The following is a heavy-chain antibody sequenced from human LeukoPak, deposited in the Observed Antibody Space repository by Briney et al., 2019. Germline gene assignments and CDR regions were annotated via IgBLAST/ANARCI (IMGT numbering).Heavy chain of an antibody. CDR3: ARDSYNYYDSSGPDAFDI. J-gene: IGHJ3*02. CDR1: GGSFSGYY. CDR2: INHSGST. V-gene: IGHV4-34*01. Sequence: SETLSLTYAVYGGSFSGYYWSWIRQPPGKGLEWIGEINHSGSTNYNPSLKSRVTISVDTSKNQFSLKLSSVTAADTAVYYCARDSYNYYDSSGPDAFDIWGQGTMVTVSS. D-gene: IGHD3-22*01.